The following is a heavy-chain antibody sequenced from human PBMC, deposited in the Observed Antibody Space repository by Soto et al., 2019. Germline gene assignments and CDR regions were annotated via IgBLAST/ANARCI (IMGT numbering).Heavy chain of an antibody. CDR2: IYYSGST. J-gene: IGHJ6*02. CDR3: SREVRSWGRQICLEDYYGMDV. D-gene: IGHD3-16*01. CDR1: GGSISSGCYY. Sequence: SETLSLTCTVSGGSISSGCYYWSWIRQHPGKGLEWIGYIYYSGSTYYNPSLKSRVTISVDTSKNQFSLKLSSVTAADTAVYYCSREVRSWGRQICLEDYYGMDVWGQGTTVTVSS. V-gene: IGHV4-31*03.